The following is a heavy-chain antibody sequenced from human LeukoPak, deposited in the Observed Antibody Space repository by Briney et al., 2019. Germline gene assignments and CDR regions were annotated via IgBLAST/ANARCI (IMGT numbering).Heavy chain of an antibody. Sequence: PGGSLRLSCAASGFTFSDYYMSWIRQAPGKGLEWVSYISSSGSTIYYADSVKGRFTISRDNAKNSLYLQMNSLRAEDTAIYYCARDNLAAAGDDIDIWGQGTMVTVSS. CDR1: GFTFSDYY. D-gene: IGHD6-13*01. CDR2: ISSSGSTI. V-gene: IGHV3-11*04. J-gene: IGHJ3*02. CDR3: ARDNLAAAGDDIDI.